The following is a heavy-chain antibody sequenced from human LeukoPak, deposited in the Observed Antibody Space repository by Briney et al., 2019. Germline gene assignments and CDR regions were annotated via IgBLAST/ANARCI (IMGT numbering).Heavy chain of an antibody. D-gene: IGHD6-6*01. CDR3: AREGYSSSSGLD. J-gene: IGHJ4*02. CDR2: IYYSGST. Sequence: PSETLSLTCTVSGGSISSGGYYWSWIRQHPGEGLEWIGYIYYSGSTYYNPSLKSRVTISVDTSKNQFSLKLSSVTAADTAVYYCAREGYSSSSGLDWGQGTLVTVSS. CDR1: GGSISSGGYY. V-gene: IGHV4-31*03.